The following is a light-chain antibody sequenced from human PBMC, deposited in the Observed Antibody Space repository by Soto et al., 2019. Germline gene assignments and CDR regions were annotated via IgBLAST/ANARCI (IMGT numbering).Light chain of an antibody. J-gene: IGKJ5*01. CDR1: QGISSY. Sequence: IQLTQSPSFLSASVGDRVTITCRASQGISSYLAWYQQKLGKAPYLLIYAASTLQSGVPSRFSGSGSGTEFTLTISSLQPEDLGTYYCQQLSSYPITFGQGTRLEIK. V-gene: IGKV1-9*01. CDR3: QQLSSYPIT. CDR2: AAS.